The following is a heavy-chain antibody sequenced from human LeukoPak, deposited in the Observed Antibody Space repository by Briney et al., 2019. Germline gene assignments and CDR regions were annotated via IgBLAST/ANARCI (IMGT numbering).Heavy chain of an antibody. Sequence: PSETLSLTCTISDDSISSYYWSWIRQPPGKGLEWIGYIYYSGSTNYNPSLKSRVTISVDTSKNQFSLKLSSVTAADTAVYYCARDSSSWYSWYFDLWGRGTLVTVSS. CDR3: ARDSSSWYSWYFDL. CDR2: IYYSGST. D-gene: IGHD6-13*01. V-gene: IGHV4-59*01. J-gene: IGHJ2*01. CDR1: DDSISSYY.